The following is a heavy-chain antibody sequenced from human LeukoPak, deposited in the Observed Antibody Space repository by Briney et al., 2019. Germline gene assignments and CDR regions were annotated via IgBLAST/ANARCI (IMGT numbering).Heavy chain of an antibody. CDR3: ARSRAAWFDY. Sequence: GASVKVSCKASGYIYTSYGISWVPQAAGQGLEWMGWSSTYNGNTNEAQNLHGRDTINTDPSTRTDYMRLRSLRSDDSAVYYCARSRAAWFDYWGQGTLVTVSS. V-gene: IGHV1-18*01. J-gene: IGHJ4*02. CDR2: SSTYNGNT. CDR1: GYIYTSYG.